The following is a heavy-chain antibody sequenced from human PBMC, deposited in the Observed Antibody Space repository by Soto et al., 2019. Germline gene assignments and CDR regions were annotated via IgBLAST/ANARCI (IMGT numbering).Heavy chain of an antibody. D-gene: IGHD6-19*01. Sequence: PSPNLPLSFTVPGGSISRYSCTRLPQPPGKGLEWIGYIYYSGSTNYNPSLKSRVTISVDTSKNQFSLKLSSVTAADTAVYYCARTNPAGIAVAGYDYWGQGTLVTVS. CDR3: ARTNPAGIAVAGYDY. V-gene: IGHV4-59*01. CDR1: GGSISRYS. J-gene: IGHJ4*02. CDR2: IYYSGST.